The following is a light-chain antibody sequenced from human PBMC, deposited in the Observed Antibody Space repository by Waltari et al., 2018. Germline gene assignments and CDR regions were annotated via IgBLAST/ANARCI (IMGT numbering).Light chain of an antibody. CDR3: QQRSNWPPGYT. Sequence: EIVLTPSPATLSLSPGERATLSFRASQSVSSYLAWYQQKPGQAPRLLIYDASNRATGIPARFSGSGSGTDFTLTISSLEPEDFAVYYCQQRSNWPPGYTFGQGTKLEIK. J-gene: IGKJ2*01. CDR2: DAS. V-gene: IGKV3-11*01. CDR1: QSVSSY.